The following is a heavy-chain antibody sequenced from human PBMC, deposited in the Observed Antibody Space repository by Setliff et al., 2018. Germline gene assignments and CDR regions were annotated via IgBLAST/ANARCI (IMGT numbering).Heavy chain of an antibody. CDR1: GGSVSNSGSF. Sequence: SETLSLTCTVSGGSVSNSGSFWGWLRQAPGKGLEWIGNIYDSGSSNYNASLKSRLIITRDTSKNQISLKLTSVTAADTAVYYCGRGFSRIEGWGNWFDPWGQGILVTVSS. V-gene: IGHV4-39*01. J-gene: IGHJ5*02. CDR2: IYDSGSS. CDR3: GRGFSRIEGWGNWFDP. D-gene: IGHD2-15*01.